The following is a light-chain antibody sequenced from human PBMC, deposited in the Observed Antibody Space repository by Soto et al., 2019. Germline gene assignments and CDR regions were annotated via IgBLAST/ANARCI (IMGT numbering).Light chain of an antibody. CDR2: EVT. CDR1: SSDVGGYQF. V-gene: IGLV2-11*01. J-gene: IGLJ3*02. Sequence: QSALTQPRSVSGSPGQSVTISCTGTSSDVGGYQFVSWYQQYPGKAPNVMIYEVTKRPSGVPDRFSGSKSGNTASLTVSGLQADDEADYYCASHAGSSHAWVFGGGTKLTVL. CDR3: ASHAGSSHAWV.